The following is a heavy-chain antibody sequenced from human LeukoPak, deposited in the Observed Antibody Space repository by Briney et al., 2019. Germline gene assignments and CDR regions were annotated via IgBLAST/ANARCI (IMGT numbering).Heavy chain of an antibody. CDR2: ISGSGGTT. J-gene: IGHJ4*02. D-gene: IGHD6-13*01. CDR1: GFTFSTYA. V-gene: IGHV3-23*01. Sequence: GGSLRLSCAASGFTFSTYAMSWVRQAPGKGLEWVSGISGSGGTTYYADSVKGQFTISRDNSNNMLYLQMNSLRAEDTAVYYCAKVLGPYSSTWYFLDYWGQGTLVTVSS. CDR3: AKVLGPYSSTWYFLDY.